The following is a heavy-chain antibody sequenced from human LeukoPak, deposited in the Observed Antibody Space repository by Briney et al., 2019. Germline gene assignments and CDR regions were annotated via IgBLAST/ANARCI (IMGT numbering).Heavy chain of an antibody. Sequence: PGGSLRLSCAASGFTFDDYAMHWVRQAPGKGLEWVASIGPTGSDRYHADSIKGRFTISRDNANNFLYLQMNSLRAEDTAVYYCATETNGRHYDYWGQGTLLTVSS. J-gene: IGHJ4*02. CDR1: GFTFDDYA. CDR2: IGPTGSDR. D-gene: IGHD1-14*01. CDR3: ATETNGRHYDY. V-gene: IGHV3-21*06.